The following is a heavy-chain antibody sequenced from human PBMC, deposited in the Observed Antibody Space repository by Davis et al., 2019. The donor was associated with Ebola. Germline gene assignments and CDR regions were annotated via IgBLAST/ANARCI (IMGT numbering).Heavy chain of an antibody. CDR3: ARECRFGSGGSCYAPYYYYYGMDV. CDR1: GFTFSSYW. Sequence: GGSLRLSCAASGFTFSSYWMSWVRQAPGKGLEWVANIKQDGSEKYYVDSVKGRFTISRDNAKNSLYLQMNSLRAEDTAVYYCARECRFGSGGSCYAPYYYYYGMDVWGEGTTVTVSS. CDR2: IKQDGSEK. V-gene: IGHV3-7*03. D-gene: IGHD2-15*01. J-gene: IGHJ6*04.